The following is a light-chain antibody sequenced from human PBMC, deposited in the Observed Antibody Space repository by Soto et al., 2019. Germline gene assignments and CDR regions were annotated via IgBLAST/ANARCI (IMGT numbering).Light chain of an antibody. Sequence: DIQMTQSPSSLSASVGDRVTITCRASQSITIYLNWYQQQPGKAPRLLIYGASTLQTGVPSRFSGSGSMTDFTLTISDLQPEDFATYCCRQTYTAPRTFGQGTKVDI. V-gene: IGKV1-39*01. CDR2: GAS. J-gene: IGKJ1*01. CDR3: RQTYTAPRT. CDR1: QSITIY.